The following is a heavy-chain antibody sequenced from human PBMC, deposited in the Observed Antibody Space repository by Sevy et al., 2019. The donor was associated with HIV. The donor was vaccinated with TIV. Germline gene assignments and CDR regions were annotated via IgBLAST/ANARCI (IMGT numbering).Heavy chain of an antibody. D-gene: IGHD7-27*01. Sequence: ASVKVSCKASGYTFTSYDINWVRQATGQGLEWMGWMNPNSGNTGYAQKFQGRVTMTRNTSISTAYMELSSLRSEDTAVYYCARGARAHWGYYYYYMDVWGKGTTVIVSS. CDR3: ARGARAHWGYYYYYMDV. V-gene: IGHV1-8*01. CDR2: MNPNSGNT. CDR1: GYTFTSYD. J-gene: IGHJ6*03.